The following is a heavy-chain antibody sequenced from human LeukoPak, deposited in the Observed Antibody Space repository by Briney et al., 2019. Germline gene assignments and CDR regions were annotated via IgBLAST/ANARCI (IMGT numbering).Heavy chain of an antibody. D-gene: IGHD4-11*01. CDR1: GGTFSSYA. J-gene: IGHJ5*02. V-gene: IGHV1-69*05. Sequence: SVKVSCKASGGTFSSYAISWVRQAPGQGLEWMGRIIPIFGTANYAQKFQGRVTITTDESTSTAYMELSSLRSEDTAVYYCARDHLTTVTTYLWFDPWGQGTLVTASS. CDR3: ARDHLTTVTTYLWFDP. CDR2: IIPIFGTA.